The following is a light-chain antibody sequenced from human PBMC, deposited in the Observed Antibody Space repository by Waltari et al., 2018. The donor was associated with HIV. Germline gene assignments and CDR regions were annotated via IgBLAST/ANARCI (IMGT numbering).Light chain of an antibody. J-gene: IGLJ1*01. CDR3: QTWGTGIRV. CDR1: RGHRSYA. Sequence: QLVLTQSPSASASLGASVKLTCTLCRGHRSYAIPWHQQQPEKGPRYLMKLNSDGSHSTGDGIPDRFSGSSSGAERYLTISSLQSEEEADYYCQTWGTGIRVFGTGTKVTVL. V-gene: IGLV4-69*01. CDR2: LNSDGSH.